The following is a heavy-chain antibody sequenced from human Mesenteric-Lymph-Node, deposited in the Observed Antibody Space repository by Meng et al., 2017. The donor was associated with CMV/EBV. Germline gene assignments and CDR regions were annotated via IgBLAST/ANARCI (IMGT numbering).Heavy chain of an antibody. CDR3: ARHQRWLKSEGGFNY. D-gene: IGHD4-23*01. CDR2: INHSGST. J-gene: IGHJ4*02. CDR1: GGSFSGYY. Sequence: QVHLQQGGAGRLRPSETLSLTCAVYGGSFSGYYWSWIRQPPGKGLEWIGEINHSGSTNYNPSLKSRVTISVDTSKNQFSLKLSSVTAADTAVYYCARHQRWLKSEGGFNYWGQGTLVTVSS. V-gene: IGHV4-34*01.